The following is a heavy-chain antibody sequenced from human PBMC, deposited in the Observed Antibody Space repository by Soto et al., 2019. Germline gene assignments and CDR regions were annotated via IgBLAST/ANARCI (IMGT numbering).Heavy chain of an antibody. V-gene: IGHV4-31*03. Sequence: SETLSLTCTVSGGSISSGGYYWSWIRRHPGKGLEWIGYIYYSGSTYYNPSLKSRVTISVDTSKNQFSLKLSSVTAADAAVYCCARGLSGRTANNGLDPWAQGTPVTVAS. CDR1: GGSISSGGYY. D-gene: IGHD3-10*01. J-gene: IGHJ5*02. CDR2: IYYSGST. CDR3: ARGLSGRTANNGLDP.